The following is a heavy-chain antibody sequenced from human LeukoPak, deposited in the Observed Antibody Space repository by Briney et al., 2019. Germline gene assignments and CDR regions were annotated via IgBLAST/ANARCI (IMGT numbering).Heavy chain of an antibody. CDR1: GFTFSSYT. J-gene: IGHJ4*02. Sequence: PGGSLRLPCTASGFTFSSYTMNWVRQAPGKGLEWVSLISSSSSDIYYADSVKGRFTISRDNANNSLYLQMSSLRADDTAVYYCARVYYGGYLDYWGQGTLVTVSS. CDR2: ISSSSSDI. V-gene: IGHV3-21*01. CDR3: ARVYYGGYLDY. D-gene: IGHD4-23*01.